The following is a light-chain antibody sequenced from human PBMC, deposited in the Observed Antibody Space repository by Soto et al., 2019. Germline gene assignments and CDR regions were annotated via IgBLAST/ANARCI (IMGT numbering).Light chain of an antibody. Sequence: DIQMTQSPSTLSASVGDRVTITCRASQSISSWLAWYQQKPGKAPKVLIYKASTLESGVPSRFSGSGSGTEITLTISSLQPDDFATYYCQQYKSYSWTFGQGTKVEIK. CDR3: QQYKSYSWT. V-gene: IGKV1-5*03. CDR1: QSISSW. J-gene: IGKJ1*01. CDR2: KAS.